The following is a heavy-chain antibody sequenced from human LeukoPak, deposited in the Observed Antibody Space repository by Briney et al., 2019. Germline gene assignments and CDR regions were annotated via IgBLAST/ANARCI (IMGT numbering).Heavy chain of an antibody. CDR3: ARGRETWIWECGEFDY. V-gene: IGHV3-48*03. Sequence: GGSLRLSCAASGFTFSSYEMNWVRQAPGKGLEWVSYISSSGSTIYYADSVKGRFTIPRDNAKNSLYLQMNSLRAEDTAVYYCARGRETWIWECGEFDYWGQGTLVTVSS. CDR1: GFTFSSYE. J-gene: IGHJ4*02. D-gene: IGHD5-12*01. CDR2: ISSSGSTI.